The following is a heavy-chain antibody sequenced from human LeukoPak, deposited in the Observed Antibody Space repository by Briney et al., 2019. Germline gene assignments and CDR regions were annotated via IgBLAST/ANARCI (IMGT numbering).Heavy chain of an antibody. D-gene: IGHD5-12*01. V-gene: IGHV3-30*18. CDR2: ISYDGSNK. J-gene: IGHJ4*02. CDR1: GFTFSSYG. CDR3: AKGKYSGYDLEPENFDY. Sequence: GGSLRLSCAASGFTFSSYGMHWVRQAPGKGLEGGAVISYDGSNKYYADSVKGRFTISRDNSKNTLYLQMNSLRAEDTAVYYCAKGKYSGYDLEPENFDYWGQGTLVTVSS.